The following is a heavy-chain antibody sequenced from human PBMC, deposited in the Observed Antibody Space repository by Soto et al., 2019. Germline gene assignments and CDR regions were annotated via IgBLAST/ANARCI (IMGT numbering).Heavy chain of an antibody. V-gene: IGHV3-15*01. J-gene: IGHJ4*02. D-gene: IGHD2-15*01. CDR2: IKSKTDGGTT. CDR3: TTGVGYCSGGSCYSDDY. CDR1: GFTFSNAW. Sequence: PGGSLRLSCAASGFTFSNAWMSWVRQAPGKGLEWVGRIKSKTDGGTTDYAAPVKGRFTISRDDSKNTLYLQMNSLKTEDTAVYYCTTGVGYCSGGSCYSDDYWGQGTLVTVSS.